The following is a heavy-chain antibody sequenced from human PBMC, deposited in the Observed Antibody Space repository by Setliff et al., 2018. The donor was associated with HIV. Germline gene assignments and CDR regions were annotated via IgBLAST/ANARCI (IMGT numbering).Heavy chain of an antibody. D-gene: IGHD1-7*01. Sequence: PSETLSLTCTVSGYSIGSGYYWGWIRQPPGKGLEWIGSMYHSGSTYYNPSLKSRVTISLDTSKNHFSLKLSSVTVADTAVYYCASEGEGELPGYWGQGTLVTVSS. J-gene: IGHJ4*02. CDR3: ASEGEGELPGY. CDR2: MYHSGST. V-gene: IGHV4-38-2*02. CDR1: GYSIGSGYY.